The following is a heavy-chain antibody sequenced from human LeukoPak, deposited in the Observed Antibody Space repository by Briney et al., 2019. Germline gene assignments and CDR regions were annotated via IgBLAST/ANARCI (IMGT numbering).Heavy chain of an antibody. V-gene: IGHV4-59*12. J-gene: IGHJ1*01. CDR2: INYSGST. Sequence: PSETLSLTCTVSGGSISSYYWSWIRQPPGKGLEWIGYINYSGSTKYNPSLKSRVTISVDTSKNQFSLKVSSVTAADTAFYYCARDSSSWYVSEHWGQGTLVTVSS. CDR1: GGSISSYY. D-gene: IGHD6-13*01. CDR3: ARDSSSWYVSEH.